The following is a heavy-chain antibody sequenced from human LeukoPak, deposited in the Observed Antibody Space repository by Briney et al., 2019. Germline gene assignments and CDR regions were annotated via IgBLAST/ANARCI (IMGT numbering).Heavy chain of an antibody. CDR1: GFTFSSYW. V-gene: IGHV3-7*04. Sequence: GGSLRLSCAASGFTFSSYWMSWVRQAPGKGLEWVANIKQDGGEKYYVDSVKGRFTISRDNAKNSLYLQMNSLRADDTAVYYCARDRGDTAIYFDYWGQGTLVTVSS. J-gene: IGHJ4*02. D-gene: IGHD5-18*01. CDR2: IKQDGGEK. CDR3: ARDRGDTAIYFDY.